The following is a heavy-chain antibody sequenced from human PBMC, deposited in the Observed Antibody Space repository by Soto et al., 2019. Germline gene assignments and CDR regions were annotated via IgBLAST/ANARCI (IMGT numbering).Heavy chain of an antibody. D-gene: IGHD2-15*01. Sequence: ASVKVSCKASGYTFTGYYMHWVRQAPGQGLEWMGWVNPNSGGTNYAQKFQGRVTMTRDTSISTAYMELSRLRSDDTAVYYCAAGWQPKYGMDVWGQGTTVTVSS. CDR2: VNPNSGGT. J-gene: IGHJ6*02. CDR1: GYTFTGYY. V-gene: IGHV1-2*02. CDR3: AAGWQPKYGMDV.